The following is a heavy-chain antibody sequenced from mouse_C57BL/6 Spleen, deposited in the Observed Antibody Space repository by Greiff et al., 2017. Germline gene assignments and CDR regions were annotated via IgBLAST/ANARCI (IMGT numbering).Heavy chain of an antibody. CDR2: INPSDSET. J-gene: IGHJ3*01. CDR3: ARGAAQAGFAY. D-gene: IGHD3-2*02. CDR1: GYTFTSYW. V-gene: IGHV1-61*01. Sequence: QVQLQQPGAELVRPGSSVKLSCKASGYTFTSYWMDWVKQRPGQGLEWIGNINPSDSETHYNQKFKDKATLTVDKSSNTAYMQLSSLTSEDSAVYYCARGAAQAGFAYWGQGTLVTVAA.